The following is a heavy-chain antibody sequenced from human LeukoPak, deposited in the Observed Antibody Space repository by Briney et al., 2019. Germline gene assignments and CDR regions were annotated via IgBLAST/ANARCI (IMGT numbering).Heavy chain of an antibody. CDR1: GFTVSTNY. Sequence: GSLRLSCVASGFTVSTNYMSWVRQPPGKGLEWIGEINHSGSTNYNPSLKSRVTISVDTSKNQFSLKLSSVTAADTAVYYCARRRILTGFDYWGQGTLVTVSS. D-gene: IGHD3-9*01. CDR2: INHSGST. CDR3: ARRRILTGFDY. J-gene: IGHJ4*02. V-gene: IGHV4-34*01.